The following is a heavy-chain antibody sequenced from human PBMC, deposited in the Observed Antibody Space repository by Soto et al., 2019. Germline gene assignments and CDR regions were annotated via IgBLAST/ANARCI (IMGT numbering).Heavy chain of an antibody. CDR2: KDYRSKWYN. J-gene: IGHJ4*02. D-gene: IGHD5-12*01. CDR1: GDSVSSNSAA. V-gene: IGHV6-1*01. CDR3: ARVGHGYSGYDYPYFDY. Sequence: PSQTLSLTCAISGDSVSSNSAAWNWIRQSPSRGLEWLGRKDYRSKWYNDYAVSVKSRITINPDTSKNQVSLQLNSVTPDDTAVYYCARVGHGYSGYDYPYFDYWGQRTLVTVSS.